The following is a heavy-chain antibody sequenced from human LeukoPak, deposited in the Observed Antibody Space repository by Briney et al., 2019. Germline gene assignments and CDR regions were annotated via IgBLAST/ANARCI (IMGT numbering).Heavy chain of an antibody. Sequence: AASVKVSCKASGYTFTGYYMHWVRQAPGQGLEWMGWINLNSGGTNYAQKFQVRVTMTRDTSISTACMELSRLRSDDTAVYYCARSLHILTGENFDYWGQGTLVTVSS. J-gene: IGHJ4*02. CDR3: ARSLHILTGENFDY. D-gene: IGHD3-9*01. V-gene: IGHV1-2*02. CDR1: GYTFTGYY. CDR2: INLNSGGT.